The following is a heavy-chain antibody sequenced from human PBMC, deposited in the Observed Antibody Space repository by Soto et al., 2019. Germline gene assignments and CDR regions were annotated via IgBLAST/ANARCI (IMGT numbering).Heavy chain of an antibody. D-gene: IGHD6-13*01. V-gene: IGHV1-69*06. Sequence: QVQLVQSGAEVKKPGSSVKVSCKASGGTFSSYAISWVRQAPGQGLEWMGGIIPIFGTANYAQKFQGRVTITADKSTSTAYMELSRLRSEDTAVYYCARTTTGIAAASYYYYGMDVWGQGTTVTVSS. CDR1: GGTFSSYA. CDR2: IIPIFGTA. J-gene: IGHJ6*02. CDR3: ARTTTGIAAASYYYYGMDV.